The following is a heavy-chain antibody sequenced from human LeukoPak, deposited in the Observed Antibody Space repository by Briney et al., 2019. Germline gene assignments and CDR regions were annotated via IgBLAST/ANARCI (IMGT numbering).Heavy chain of an antibody. Sequence: GGSLRLSCAASGFTFSSYAMSWVRQAPGKGLEWVSAISGSGGSTYYADSVKGRFTISRDNSKNTLYLQMNSLRAEDTAVYYCARGWVRYRFPFDYWGQGTLVTVSS. D-gene: IGHD5-18*01. J-gene: IGHJ4*02. CDR3: ARGWVRYRFPFDY. CDR2: ISGSGGST. V-gene: IGHV3-23*01. CDR1: GFTFSSYA.